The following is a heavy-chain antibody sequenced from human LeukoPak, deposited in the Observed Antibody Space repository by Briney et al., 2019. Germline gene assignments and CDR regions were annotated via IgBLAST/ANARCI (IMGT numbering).Heavy chain of an antibody. CDR2: INHSGST. J-gene: IGHJ4*02. CDR1: GGSFSGYY. CDR3: ARGGGSYLDY. D-gene: IGHD1-26*01. V-gene: IGHV4-34*01. Sequence: PSETLSLTCAVYGGSFSGYYWSWIRQPPGKGLEWIGEINHSGSTNYNPSLKSRVTISVDTSKNQFSLKLSSVIAADTAVYYCARGGGSYLDYWGQGTLVTVSS.